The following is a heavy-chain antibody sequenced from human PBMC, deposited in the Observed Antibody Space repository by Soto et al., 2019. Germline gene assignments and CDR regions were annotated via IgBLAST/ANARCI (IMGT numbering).Heavy chain of an antibody. J-gene: IGHJ4*02. CDR2: IIPIFGTA. V-gene: IGHV1-69*01. D-gene: IGHD3-9*01. Sequence: QVQLVQSGAEVKKPGSSVKVSCKASGGTFSSYAISWVRQAPGQGLEWMGGIIPIFGTANYAQKFQGRVTITADESTSTAYMELSSLRSEDTAVYYCARTTNYDILTGRGGPFDYWGQGTLVTVSS. CDR1: GGTFSSYA. CDR3: ARTTNYDILTGRGGPFDY.